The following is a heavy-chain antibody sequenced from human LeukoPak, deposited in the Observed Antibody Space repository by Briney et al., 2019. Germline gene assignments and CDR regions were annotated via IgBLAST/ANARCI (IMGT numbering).Heavy chain of an antibody. Sequence: GGSLRLTCAASGFTFSSYWMSWVRQAPGKGLEWVANIKQDGSEKYYVDSVKGRFAISRDNAKNSLYLQMNSLRAEDTAVYYCASGLGEGSVGDFDYWGQGTLVTVSS. D-gene: IGHD1-26*01. CDR3: ASGLGEGSVGDFDY. V-gene: IGHV3-7*01. J-gene: IGHJ4*02. CDR2: IKQDGSEK. CDR1: GFTFSSYW.